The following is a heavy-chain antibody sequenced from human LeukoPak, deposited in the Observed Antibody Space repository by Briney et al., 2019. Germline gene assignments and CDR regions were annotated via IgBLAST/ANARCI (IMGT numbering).Heavy chain of an antibody. J-gene: IGHJ4*02. CDR2: ISGSGGST. CDR1: GFTFSSYA. CDR3: AKDGYDYGDYLGDY. D-gene: IGHD4-17*01. Sequence: GSLRLSCAASGFTFSSYAMSWVRQAPGKGLEWVSAISGSGGSTYYADSVKGRFTISRDNSKNTLYLQMNSLRAEDTAVYYCAKDGYDYGDYLGDYWGQGTLVTVSS. V-gene: IGHV3-23*01.